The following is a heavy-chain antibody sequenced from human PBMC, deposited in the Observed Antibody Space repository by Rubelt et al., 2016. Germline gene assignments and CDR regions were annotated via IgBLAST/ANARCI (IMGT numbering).Heavy chain of an antibody. CDR2: IRGSGGRT. Sequence: TFSSYAMSWVRQAPGKGLECVSGIRGSGGRTHYADSVKGRFTISRDNSKNTVYLEMNSLRDEDTAVYFCARDLLTTTWGCVDFWGQGTLVTVSS. D-gene: IGHD4-17*01. CDR3: ARDLLTTTWGCVDF. V-gene: IGHV3-23*01. J-gene: IGHJ4*02. CDR1: TFSSYA.